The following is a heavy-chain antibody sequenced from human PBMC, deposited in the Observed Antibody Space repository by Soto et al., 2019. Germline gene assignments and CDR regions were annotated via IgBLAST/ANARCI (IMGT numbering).Heavy chain of an antibody. CDR1: GYTFTSYG. CDR2: ISAYNGNT. V-gene: IGHV1-18*01. CDR3: ARDGAYYGSGSYTFDY. D-gene: IGHD3-10*01. Sequence: QVQLVQSGAEVKKPGASVKVSCKASGYTFTSYGISWVRQAPGQGLEWMGWISAYNGNTNYAQKLQGRVTMTTDTXTXXAYMELRSLRSDDTAVYYCARDGAYYGSGSYTFDYWGQGTLVTVSS. J-gene: IGHJ4*02.